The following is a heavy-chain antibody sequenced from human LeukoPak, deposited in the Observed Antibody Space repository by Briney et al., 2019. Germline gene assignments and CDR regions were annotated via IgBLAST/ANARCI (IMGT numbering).Heavy chain of an antibody. CDR2: IITIFGTA. J-gene: IGHJ6*03. Sequence: SVKVSCKASGGTFSSYAISWVRQAPGQGLEWMGRIITIFGTANYAQKFLGRVTVTTDESTSTAYMELSSLRSEDTAVYYCVRGTIFGVVPYYYYMDVWGKGTTVTVSS. V-gene: IGHV1-69*05. CDR1: GGTFSSYA. D-gene: IGHD3-3*01. CDR3: VRGTIFGVVPYYYYMDV.